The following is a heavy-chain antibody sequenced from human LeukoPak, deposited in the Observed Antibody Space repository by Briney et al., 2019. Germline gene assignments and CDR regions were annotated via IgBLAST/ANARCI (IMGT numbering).Heavy chain of an antibody. V-gene: IGHV3-23*01. D-gene: IGHD4-17*01. CDR1: GFAFSSYS. CDR3: AAKPPGPTPFDS. CDR2: ISAGGTIT. Sequence: PGGSLRLSCAASGFAFSSYSMSWVRQAPGKGLEWVSVISAGGTITYYADSVKGRFTISRDNSKNTLYLHRNSLRAEDTAVYYCAAKPPGPTPFDSWGQGTLVTVSS. J-gene: IGHJ4*02.